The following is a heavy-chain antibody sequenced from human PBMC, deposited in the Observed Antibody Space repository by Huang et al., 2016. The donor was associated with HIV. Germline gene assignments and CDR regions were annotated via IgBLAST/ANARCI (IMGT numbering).Heavy chain of an antibody. CDR1: GLTFSNYG. D-gene: IGHD5-12*01. CDR3: AKDREDSAYQLDY. CDR2: ISYDGSYQ. J-gene: IGHJ4*02. Sequence: QVQLVESGGGVVQPGRSLRLSCAASGLTFSNYGVHWVRKAPCKGREWVAAISYDGSYQYYSDSVKGRFTISRDDSQNTLYLQMSSLRAEDTAVYFCAKDREDSAYQLDYWGQGTRVTVSS. V-gene: IGHV3-30*18.